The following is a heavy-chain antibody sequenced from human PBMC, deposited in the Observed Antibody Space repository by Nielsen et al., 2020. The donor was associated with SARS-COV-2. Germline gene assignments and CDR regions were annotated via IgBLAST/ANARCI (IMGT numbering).Heavy chain of an antibody. J-gene: IGHJ4*02. CDR2: ISTSSSYT. D-gene: IGHD4-17*01. CDR3: ARHHYGDYVWNDY. CDR1: GFTFSDYY. Sequence: GESLKISCAASGFTFSDYYMSWIRQAPGKGLEWVSNISTSSSYTNYADSVKGRFTISRDNAKNSLYLQVNSLRAEDTAVYYCARHHYGDYVWNDYWGQGTLVTVSS. V-gene: IGHV3-11*03.